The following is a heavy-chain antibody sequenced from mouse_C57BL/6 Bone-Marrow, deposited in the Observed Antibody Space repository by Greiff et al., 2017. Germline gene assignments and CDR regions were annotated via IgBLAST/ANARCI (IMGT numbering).Heavy chain of an antibody. CDR3: TTEVY. CDR1: GFNIKDDY. Sequence: VQLQQSGAELVRPGASVKLSCTASGFNIKDDYMHWVKQRPEQGLEWIGWIDPENGDTEYASKFQGKATISAYTSSNTAYLQLSGLTAEYTAVYYCTTEVYWGQGTTLTVSS. V-gene: IGHV14-4*01. J-gene: IGHJ2*01. D-gene: IGHD1-3*01. CDR2: IDPENGDT.